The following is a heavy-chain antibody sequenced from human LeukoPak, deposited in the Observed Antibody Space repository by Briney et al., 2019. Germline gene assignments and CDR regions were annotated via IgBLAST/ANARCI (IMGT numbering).Heavy chain of an antibody. D-gene: IGHD3-22*01. J-gene: IGHJ3*02. CDR1: GGSFSGYY. CDR3: ARDPGHIDYYDSSGFSHASDI. V-gene: IGHV4-34*01. Sequence: PSETLSLTCAVYGGSFSGYYWSWIRQPPGKGLEWIGEINHSGSTNYNPSLKSRVTISVDTSKNQFSLKLSSVTAADTAVYYCARDPGHIDYYDSSGFSHASDIWGQGTMVTVSS. CDR2: INHSGST.